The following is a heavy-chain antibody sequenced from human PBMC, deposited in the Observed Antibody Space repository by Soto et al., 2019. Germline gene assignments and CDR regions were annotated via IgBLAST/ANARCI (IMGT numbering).Heavy chain of an antibody. CDR1: GFTFSDHY. CDR2: TRNKANSYTT. Sequence: EVQLVESGGGLVQPGGSLRLSCAASGFTFSDHYMDWVRQAPGKGLEWVGRTRNKANSYTTEYAASVKGRFTISRDDSKNSLYLQMNSLKTEDTAVYYCARATGGWEPPNDYWGQGTLVTVSS. D-gene: IGHD1-26*01. CDR3: ARATGGWEPPNDY. V-gene: IGHV3-72*01. J-gene: IGHJ4*02.